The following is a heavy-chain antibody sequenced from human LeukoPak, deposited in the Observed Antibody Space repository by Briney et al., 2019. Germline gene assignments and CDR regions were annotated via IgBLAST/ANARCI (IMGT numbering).Heavy chain of an antibody. CDR1: GVSISSGDYY. Sequence: SETLSLTCTVSGVSISSGDYYWSWIRQPPGKGLEWIGYIYYSGSTYYNPSLKSRVTISVDRSKNQFSLKLSSVTAADTAVYYCARELHYYDSSGYYNWFDPWGQGTLVTVSS. J-gene: IGHJ5*02. D-gene: IGHD3-22*01. V-gene: IGHV4-30-4*01. CDR2: IYYSGST. CDR3: ARELHYYDSSGYYNWFDP.